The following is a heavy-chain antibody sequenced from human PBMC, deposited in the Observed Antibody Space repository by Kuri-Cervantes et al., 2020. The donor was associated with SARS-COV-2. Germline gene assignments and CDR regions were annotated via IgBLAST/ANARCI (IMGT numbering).Heavy chain of an antibody. V-gene: IGHV3-30*01. CDR1: GLTFSSYA. D-gene: IGHD4/OR15-4a*01. J-gene: IGHJ4*02. CDR3: ARDHDYESPKPPDY. Sequence: GGSLRLSCAASGLTFSSYAMHWVRQAPGKGLEWVAVISYDGSNKYYADSVKGRSTISRDNSKNTLYLQMNSLRAEDTAVYYRARDHDYESPKPPDYWGQGTLVTVSS. CDR2: ISYDGSNK.